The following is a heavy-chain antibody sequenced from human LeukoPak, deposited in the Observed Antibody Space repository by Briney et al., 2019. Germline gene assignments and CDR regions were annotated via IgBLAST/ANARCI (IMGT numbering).Heavy chain of an antibody. J-gene: IGHJ6*01. CDR1: GYTFTSYS. CDR3: ARALRRGERLVPCELYGMDV. CDR2: ISSSSGYI. Sequence: PGGSLRLSCAASGYTFTSYSINWVRQAPGQGLEWVSSISSSSGYIYYAQKVKGRFTISRDTATNSLYMQMKSLRAEDTAVYYCARALRRGERLVPCELYGMDVWGQGTTVSVST. V-gene: IGHV3-21*01. D-gene: IGHD6-6*01.